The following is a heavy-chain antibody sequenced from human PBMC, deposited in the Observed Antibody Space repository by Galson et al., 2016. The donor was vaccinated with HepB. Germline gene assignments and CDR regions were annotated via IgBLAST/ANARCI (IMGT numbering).Heavy chain of an antibody. CDR3: AKGRAAGLVDWFDP. CDR1: GFTFSDYT. D-gene: IGHD6-13*01. CDR2: VTGSGFGL. J-gene: IGHJ5*02. Sequence: SLRLSCAASGFTFSDYTIMWVRQAPGKGLEWVSTVTGSGFGLFYGDSVRGRFSISRDNSRNTVSLLMNSLRVEDTAVYYCAKGRAAGLVDWFDPWGQGTLVTVSP. V-gene: IGHV3-23*01.